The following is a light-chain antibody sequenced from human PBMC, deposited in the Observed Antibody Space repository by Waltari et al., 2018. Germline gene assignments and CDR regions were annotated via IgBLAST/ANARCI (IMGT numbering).Light chain of an antibody. V-gene: IGKV1-39*01. CDR1: QSIATY. Sequence: QLTQSPYSLSASVGERVTVTCRASQSIATYLSWYQQRAGEAPKLLIHSAYTLQSGVPSRFSGSRSGTEFTLTISSLHPEDSAVYYCQQRSNWPLRLTFGGGTKVEIK. CDR3: QQRSNWPLRLT. CDR2: SAY. J-gene: IGKJ4*01.